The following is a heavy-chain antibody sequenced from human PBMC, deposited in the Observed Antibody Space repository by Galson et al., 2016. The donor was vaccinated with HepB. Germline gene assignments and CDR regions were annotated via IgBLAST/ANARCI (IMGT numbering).Heavy chain of an antibody. V-gene: IGHV4-61*02. J-gene: IGHJ6*04. CDR1: GGSISSGVYY. Sequence: TLSLTCSVSGGSISSGVYYWSWIRQPAGKGLEYIGRIYTSGTANYNPSLKSRVTISLDTSKSQFSLKLSSVTAADTAVYYCARDLWFRDLVGGYYYYAMDVWGKGTTVTVSS. CDR3: ARDLWFRDLVGGYYYYAMDV. D-gene: IGHD3-10*01. CDR2: IYTSGTA.